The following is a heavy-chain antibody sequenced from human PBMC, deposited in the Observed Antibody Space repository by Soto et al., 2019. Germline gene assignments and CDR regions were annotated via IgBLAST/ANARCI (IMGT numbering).Heavy chain of an antibody. Sequence: GGSLRLSCAASGFSFSSHGMHWVRQAPGKGLEWVAVIWYDGRNKDYADSVKGRFTISRDNSKNTLFLQMNSLKAEDTAMYYCARTPDYGGAVFDYWGQGTLVTVSS. J-gene: IGHJ4*02. CDR2: IWYDGRNK. CDR3: ARTPDYGGAVFDY. V-gene: IGHV3-33*01. D-gene: IGHD4-17*01. CDR1: GFSFSSHG.